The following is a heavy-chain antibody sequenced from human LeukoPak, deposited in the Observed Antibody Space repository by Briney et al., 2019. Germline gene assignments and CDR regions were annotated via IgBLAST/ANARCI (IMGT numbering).Heavy chain of an antibody. D-gene: IGHD3-3*01. Sequence: SETLSLTCTVSGGSISSGGYYWSWIRQHPGKGLEWIGYIYYSGSTYYNPSPKSRVTISVDTSKNQFSLKLSSVTAADTAVYYCARAPVFVGGYGMDVWGQGTTVTVSS. CDR2: IYYSGST. V-gene: IGHV4-31*03. CDR3: ARAPVFVGGYGMDV. J-gene: IGHJ6*02. CDR1: GGSISSGGYY.